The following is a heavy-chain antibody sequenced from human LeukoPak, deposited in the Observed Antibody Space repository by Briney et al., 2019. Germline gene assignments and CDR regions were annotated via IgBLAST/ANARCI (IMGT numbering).Heavy chain of an antibody. D-gene: IGHD2-21*02. CDR1: GFTFSSYG. J-gene: IGHJ5*02. V-gene: IGHV3-30*18. CDR3: AKDERVVVTATPFPLGLFDP. CDR2: ISYDGSNK. Sequence: GGSLRLSCAASGFTFSSYGMHWVRQAPGKGLEWVAVISYDGSNKYYADSVKGRFTISRDNSKNTLYLQMNSLRAEDTAVYYCAKDERVVVTATPFPLGLFDPWGQGTLVTVSS.